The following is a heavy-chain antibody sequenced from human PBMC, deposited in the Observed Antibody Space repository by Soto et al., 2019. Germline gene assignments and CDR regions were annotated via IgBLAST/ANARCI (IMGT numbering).Heavy chain of an antibody. Sequence: QVQLVESGGGVVQPGRSLRLSCAASGFTFSSYGMHWVRQAPGKGLEWVAVIWYDGSNKYYADSVKGRFTISRDNSKNTLYLQMNSLRAEDTAVYYCARSARDYYYDSSGYSLGYWGQGTLVPVSS. CDR1: GFTFSSYG. CDR2: IWYDGSNK. V-gene: IGHV3-33*01. CDR3: ARSARDYYYDSSGYSLGY. D-gene: IGHD3-22*01. J-gene: IGHJ4*02.